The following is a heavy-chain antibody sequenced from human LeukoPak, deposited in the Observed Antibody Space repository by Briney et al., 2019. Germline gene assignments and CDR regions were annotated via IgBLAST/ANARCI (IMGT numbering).Heavy chain of an antibody. CDR2: IYYSGST. V-gene: IGHV4-39*01. CDR1: SGSVSSSRYF. CDR3: ARGSGYYDIIGSPQHDDFAI. J-gene: IGHJ3*02. Sequence: SETLSLTSTVSSGSVSSSRYFWRWIRQPPGKGLEWIGSIYYSGSTYYNPSLKSRVTISVVTSKNQFSLKLTSVTAADTAGYYYARGSGYYDIIGSPQHDDFAIWGQGTMVTVSS. D-gene: IGHD3-22*01.